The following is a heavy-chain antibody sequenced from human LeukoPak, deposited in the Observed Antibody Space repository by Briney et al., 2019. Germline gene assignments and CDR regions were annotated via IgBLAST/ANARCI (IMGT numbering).Heavy chain of an antibody. V-gene: IGHV4-31*03. J-gene: IGHJ3*02. Sequence: SQTLSLTCTVSGGSISSGGYYWSWIRQHPGKGLEWIGYIYYSGSTYYNPSLKSRVTISVDTSKNQFSLKLSSVTAADTAVYYCARDPGGLDVFDIWGQGTMVTVSS. CDR3: ARDPGGLDVFDI. CDR1: GGSISSGGYY. CDR2: IYYSGST. D-gene: IGHD3-10*01.